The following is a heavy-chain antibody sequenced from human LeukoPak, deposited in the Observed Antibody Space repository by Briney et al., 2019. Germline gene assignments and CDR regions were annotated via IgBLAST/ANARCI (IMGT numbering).Heavy chain of an antibody. Sequence: SETLSLTCTVSGGSISSGGYYWSWIRQHPGKGLEWIGYIYYSGSTYYNPSLKSRVTIPVDTSKNQFSLKLSSVTAADTAVYYCARDRTVGYGMDVWGQGTTVTVSS. J-gene: IGHJ6*02. D-gene: IGHD1-26*01. CDR3: ARDRTVGYGMDV. CDR2: IYYSGST. CDR1: GGSISSGGYY. V-gene: IGHV4-31*03.